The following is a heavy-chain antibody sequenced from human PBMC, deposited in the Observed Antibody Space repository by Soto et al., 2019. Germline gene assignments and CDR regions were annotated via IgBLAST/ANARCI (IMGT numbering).Heavy chain of an antibody. D-gene: IGHD6-13*01. CDR1: GFTFSHYA. J-gene: IGHJ4*02. Sequence: QVQLVESGGGVVQAGRSLRLSCAVSGFTFSHYAMHWVRQSPRKGLEWVAVIWYDGTNKYYADSVKGRFTISRDNSKHTLYLQMNSLRAEDTAIYYCARMGGGFAEQQVEVLDYWGQGALVTVSS. CDR3: ARMGGGFAEQQVEVLDY. CDR2: IWYDGTNK. V-gene: IGHV3-33*01.